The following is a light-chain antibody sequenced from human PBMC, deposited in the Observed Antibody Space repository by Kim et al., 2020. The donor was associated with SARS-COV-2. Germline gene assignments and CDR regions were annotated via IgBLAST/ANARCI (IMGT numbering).Light chain of an antibody. CDR3: NSRDSSGNHEV. CDR1: SHRSYY. CDR2: GKN. J-gene: IGLJ3*02. Sequence: SSELTQDPAVSVALGQTVRITCQGDSHRSYYASWYQQKPGQAPVLVIYGKNNRPSGIPDRFSGSSSGNTASLTITGAQAEDEADYYCNSRDSSGNHEVFGGGTQLTVL. V-gene: IGLV3-19*01.